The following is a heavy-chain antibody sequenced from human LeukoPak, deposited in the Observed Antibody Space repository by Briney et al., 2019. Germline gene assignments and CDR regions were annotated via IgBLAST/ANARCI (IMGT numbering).Heavy chain of an antibody. V-gene: IGHV1-2*02. J-gene: IGHJ3*02. CDR1: GYTFTGYY. D-gene: IGHD3-10*01. CDR3: ARDHFRLLWFGEPGAFDI. CDR2: INPNSGGT. Sequence: ASVKVSCKAFGYTFTGYYMHWVRQAPGQGLEWMGWINPNSGGTNYAQKFQGRVTMTRDTSISTAYMELSRLRSDDTAVYYCARDHFRLLWFGEPGAFDIWGQGTMVTVSS.